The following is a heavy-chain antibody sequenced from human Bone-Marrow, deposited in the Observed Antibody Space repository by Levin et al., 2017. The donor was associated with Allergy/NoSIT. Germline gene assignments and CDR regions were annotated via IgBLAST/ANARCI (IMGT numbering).Heavy chain of an antibody. CDR2: IKSKTDGGTT. D-gene: IGHD2-2*02. CDR1: GFTFSNAW. V-gene: IGHV3-15*01. Sequence: AGGSLRLSCAASGFTFSNAWMSWVRQAPGKGLEWVGRIKSKTDGGTTDYAAPVKGRFTISRDDSKNTLYLQMNSLKTEDTAVYYCTTDQPVNIVVVPAAIRRDAFDIWGQGTMVTVSS. J-gene: IGHJ3*02. CDR3: TTDQPVNIVVVPAAIRRDAFDI.